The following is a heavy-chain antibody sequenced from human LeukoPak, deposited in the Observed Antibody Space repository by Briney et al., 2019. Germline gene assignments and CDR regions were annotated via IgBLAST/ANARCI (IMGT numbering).Heavy chain of an antibody. CDR2: IRSSGDST. CDR1: GFTFSSSG. D-gene: IGHD3-9*01. V-gene: IGHV3-23*01. CDR3: ARDSIPVLRYFDWLSYDY. J-gene: IGHJ4*02. Sequence: GGSLRLSCAASGFTFSSSGMSWVRQAPGKGLEWVSGIRSSGDSTYYADSVKGRFTISRDNSKNTLYLQMNSLRAEDTAVYYCARDSIPVLRYFDWLSYDYWGQGTLVTVSS.